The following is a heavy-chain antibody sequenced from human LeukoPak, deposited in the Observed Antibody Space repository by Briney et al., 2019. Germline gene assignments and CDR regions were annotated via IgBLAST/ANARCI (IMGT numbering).Heavy chain of an antibody. CDR3: AKLSSGWTYFDF. V-gene: IGHV3-23*01. D-gene: IGHD6-19*01. CDR1: GFTFSSYA. CDR2: LSGSGGNA. Sequence: PGGSLRLSCAASGFTFSSYAMTWVRQAPGKGVEWVSVLSGSGGNANYADSMKGRFTTSRDNSKNTLYMQMNSLRAEDTAMYYCAKLSSGWTYFDFWGQGTLVTVSS. J-gene: IGHJ4*02.